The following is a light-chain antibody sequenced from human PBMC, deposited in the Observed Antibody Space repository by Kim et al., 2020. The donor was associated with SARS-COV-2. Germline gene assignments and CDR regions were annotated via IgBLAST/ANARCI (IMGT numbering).Light chain of an antibody. CDR2: GAS. V-gene: IGKV1-12*01. CDR3: QQANNFPWT. J-gene: IGKJ1*01. CDR1: QCINTR. Sequence: APVGDRVTIAGRASQCINTRLAWYQQRPGMVPKLLIDGASSLQSGVPSRFSGSGSGTDFTLTIWSLQPEYFATYYCQQANNFPWTFGQGTKVDIK.